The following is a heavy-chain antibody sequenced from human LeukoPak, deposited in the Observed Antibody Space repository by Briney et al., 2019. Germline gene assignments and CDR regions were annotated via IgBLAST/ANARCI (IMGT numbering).Heavy chain of an antibody. J-gene: IGHJ4*02. V-gene: IGHV3-30*18. Sequence: PGGSLRLSCAASGFTFSSYGMHWVRQAPGKGLEWVAVISYDGSNKYYADSVKGRFTISRDNSKNTLYLQMNSLRAEDTAVYYCAKILFGRSTPQLHSVVVAADYFDYQGQGTLVTVSS. CDR2: ISYDGSNK. CDR3: AKILFGRSTPQLHSVVVAADYFDY. D-gene: IGHD2-15*01. CDR1: GFTFSSYG.